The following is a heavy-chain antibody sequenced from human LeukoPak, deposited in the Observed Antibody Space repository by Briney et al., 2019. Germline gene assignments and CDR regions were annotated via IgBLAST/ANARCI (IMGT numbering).Heavy chain of an antibody. D-gene: IGHD3-22*01. J-gene: IGHJ3*02. Sequence: SQTLSLTCTVSGASISSSYWSWIRQPPGKRLEWIGYIYYNGNTNSNPSLKSRVTISADTSKNQFSLKLSSVTAADTARYYCVRGNYDNRGYSSAFDIWGQGTMVTVSS. CDR1: GASISSSY. CDR3: VRGNYDNRGYSSAFDI. V-gene: IGHV4-59*01. CDR2: IYYNGNT.